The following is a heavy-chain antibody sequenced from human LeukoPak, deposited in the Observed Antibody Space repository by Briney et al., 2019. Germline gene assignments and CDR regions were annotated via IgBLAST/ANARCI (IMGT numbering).Heavy chain of an antibody. V-gene: IGHV3-30*04. CDR1: GFTFSTYT. CDR3: ARVALPQWLVREFDS. J-gene: IGHJ4*02. Sequence: GGSLSLSCAASGFTFSTYTMHWVRQAPGKGLEWVAVISYDGSNKYYADSVKGRFPISRDNSKNTLYLQMNSLRAEDTAVYYCARVALPQWLVREFDSWGQGTLVTVSS. CDR2: ISYDGSNK. D-gene: IGHD6-19*01.